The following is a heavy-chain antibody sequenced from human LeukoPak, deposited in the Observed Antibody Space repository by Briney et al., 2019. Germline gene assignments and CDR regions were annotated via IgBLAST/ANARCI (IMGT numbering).Heavy chain of an antibody. Sequence: GGSLRLSCAASGFTFSSYAMSWVRQAPGKGLEWVSAISGSGGSTYYADSVKGRFTISRDNSKNTLYPQMNSLRAEDTAIYYCATRNYYDRRAFYYYYFDYWGQGILVSVSS. CDR2: ISGSGGST. CDR3: ATRNYYDRRAFYYYYFDY. V-gene: IGHV3-23*01. CDR1: GFTFSSYA. D-gene: IGHD3-22*01. J-gene: IGHJ4*02.